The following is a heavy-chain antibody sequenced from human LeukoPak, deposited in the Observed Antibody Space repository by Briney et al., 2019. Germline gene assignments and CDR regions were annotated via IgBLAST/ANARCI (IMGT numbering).Heavy chain of an antibody. CDR1: GGSFSGYY. CDR2: INHSGST. J-gene: IGHJ6*02. V-gene: IGHV4-34*01. CDR3: AGGAQPYYYYGMDV. Sequence: KPSETLSLTCAVYGGSFSGYYWSWIRQPPGKGLEWIGEINHSGSTNYNPSLKSRVTISVDTSKNQCSLKLSSVTAADTAVYYCAGGAQPYYYYGMDVWGQGTTVTVSS. D-gene: IGHD2-2*01.